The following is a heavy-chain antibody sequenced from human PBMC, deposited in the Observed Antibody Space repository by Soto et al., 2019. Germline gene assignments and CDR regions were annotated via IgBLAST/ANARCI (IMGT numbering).Heavy chain of an antibody. J-gene: IGHJ5*02. V-gene: IGHV3-20*04. CDR2: INWNGGST. CDR3: ARDRYCSSTSCYESWFDP. D-gene: IGHD2-2*01. CDR1: GFTFDDYG. Sequence: GGSLRLSCAASGFTFDDYGMSWVRQAPGKGLEWVSGINWNGGSTGYADSVKGRFTISRDNAKNSLYLQMNSLRAEDTALYYCARDRYCSSTSCYESWFDPWGQGTLVTVSS.